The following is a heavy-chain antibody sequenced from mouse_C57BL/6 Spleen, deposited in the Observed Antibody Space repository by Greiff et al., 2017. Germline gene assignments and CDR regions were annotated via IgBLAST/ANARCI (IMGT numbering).Heavy chain of an antibody. CDR3: ARRDYGSSYYFAY. CDR1: GFTFSSYG. Sequence: EVKLVESGGDLVKPGGSLNLSCAASGFTFSSYGMSWVRQPPDKRLEWVAIISSGGSYPYSPASVKGRFTISRDTAKNTMYLQISSLKSEDTAMYYSARRDYGSSYYFAYWGQGTPLTVSA. CDR2: ISSGGSYP. J-gene: IGHJ3*01. D-gene: IGHD1-1*01. V-gene: IGHV5-6*02.